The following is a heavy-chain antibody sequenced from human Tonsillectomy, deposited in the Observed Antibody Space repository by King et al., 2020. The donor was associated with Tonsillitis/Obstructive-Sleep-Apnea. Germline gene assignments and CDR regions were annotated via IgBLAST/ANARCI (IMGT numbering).Heavy chain of an antibody. CDR2: IYHSGNT. Sequence: VQLQESGPGLVRPSQTLSLTCTVSGDSINSGPYYWSWIRQHPGKGLESIGYIYHSGNTYYNPSLKGRVTMSIDTSKNQFSLNLTSVTAADTAVYYCASDRSANGGYNFWGQGTLVTVSS. J-gene: IGHJ4*02. CDR1: GDSINSGPYY. CDR3: ASDRSANGGYNF. V-gene: IGHV4-31*03. D-gene: IGHD7-27*01.